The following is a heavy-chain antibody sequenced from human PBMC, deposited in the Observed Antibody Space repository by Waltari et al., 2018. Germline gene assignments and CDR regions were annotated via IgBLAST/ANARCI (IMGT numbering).Heavy chain of an antibody. CDR3: ARMRSSSWHAEFDY. CDR2: IYGGGST. CDR1: GFTVSSNY. D-gene: IGHD6-13*01. J-gene: IGHJ4*02. V-gene: IGHV3-53*01. Sequence: EVQLVESGGGLIQPGGSLRLSCAASGFTVSSNYMSWVRQAPGKGLGWVSVIYGGGSTYYADSVKGRFTISRDNSKNTLYLQMNSLRAEDTAVYYCARMRSSSWHAEFDYWGQGTLVTVSS.